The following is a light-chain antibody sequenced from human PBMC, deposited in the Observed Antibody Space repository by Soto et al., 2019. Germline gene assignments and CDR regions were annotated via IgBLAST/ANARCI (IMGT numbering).Light chain of an antibody. V-gene: IGLV2-14*01. CDR1: SSDVGGYNY. J-gene: IGLJ2*01. Sequence: QSVLTQPASVSGSPGQSITISCTGTSSDVGGYNYVSWYQQHPGKAPKLMIYDVNNRPSGVSNRFSGSKSDNTASLTISGLQAEDEDDYYCCSYTSSNTVLFGGGTKLTVL. CDR2: DVN. CDR3: CSYTSSNTVL.